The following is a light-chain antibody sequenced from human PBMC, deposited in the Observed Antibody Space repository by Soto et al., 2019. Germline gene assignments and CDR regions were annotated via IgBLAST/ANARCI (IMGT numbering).Light chain of an antibody. Sequence: DIVMTQPPLSLPVIPGEPASISCRSSQSLLHSNGYNYLGWFVQKPGQSPQLLIYLGSGRASGVPDRFSGSGSGTDFTLKISRVEAEDVGVYYCMQVLQTPLTFGGGTKVEIK. CDR2: LGS. V-gene: IGKV2-28*01. J-gene: IGKJ4*01. CDR3: MQVLQTPLT. CDR1: QSLLHSNGYNY.